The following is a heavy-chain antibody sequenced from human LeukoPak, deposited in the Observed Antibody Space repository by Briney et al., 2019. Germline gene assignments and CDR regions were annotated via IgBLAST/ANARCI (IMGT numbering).Heavy chain of an antibody. CDR3: LREETIVVIREPTP. V-gene: IGHV3-7*01. CDR1: GFTFSNYW. CDR2: INQYGNDK. D-gene: IGHD3-22*01. Sequence: GGSLRLSCAASGFTFSNYWMSWVREAPGKGLEGVANINQYGNDKYYVDSVKGRFTISRATAKNSLYLQMNSLSAEATAIYSCLREETIVVIREPTPRGQGTLVTVSS. J-gene: IGHJ4*02.